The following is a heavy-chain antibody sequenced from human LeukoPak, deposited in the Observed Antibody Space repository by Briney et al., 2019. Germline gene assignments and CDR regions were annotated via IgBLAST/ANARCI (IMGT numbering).Heavy chain of an antibody. V-gene: IGHV4-59*12. CDR3: ARGPRAVANYYGSGSYFSRFDP. D-gene: IGHD3-10*01. CDR2: IYYSGST. J-gene: IGHJ5*02. CDR1: GGSISSYY. Sequence: SETLSLTCTVSGGSISSYYWSWIRQPPGKGLEWIGYIYYSGSTNYNPSLKSRVTISVDTSKNQFSLKLSSVTAADTAVYYCARGPRAVANYYGSGSYFSRFDPWGQGTLVTVSS.